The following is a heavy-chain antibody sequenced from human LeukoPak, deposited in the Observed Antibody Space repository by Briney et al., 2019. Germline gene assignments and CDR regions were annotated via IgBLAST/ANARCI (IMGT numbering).Heavy chain of an antibody. Sequence: SETLSLTCTVSGASVTSGIYYWSWIRQPPGKGLEWIGFMHHSGSTSHHPSLQNPVTMSVDTSKNQLSLKLTSATAADTAMYFCAGVRTAGTGPDCWGQGTLVTVSS. CDR3: AGVRTAGTGPDC. V-gene: IGHV4-61*01. J-gene: IGHJ4*02. D-gene: IGHD6-13*01. CDR2: MHHSGST. CDR1: GASVTSGIYY.